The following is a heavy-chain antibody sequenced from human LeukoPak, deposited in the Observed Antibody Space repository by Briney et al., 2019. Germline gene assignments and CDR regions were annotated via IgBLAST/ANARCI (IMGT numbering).Heavy chain of an antibody. Sequence: GGSLRLSCAASAFTFSSYEVNWVRQAAGKGLEWVSYVSSSGSTIYYADSVKGRFTISRDNAKNSLYLQMNSLRAEDTAVYYCAELGITMIGGVWGKGTTVTISS. CDR2: VSSSGSTI. CDR3: AELGITMIGGV. V-gene: IGHV3-48*03. J-gene: IGHJ6*04. D-gene: IGHD3-10*02. CDR1: AFTFSSYE.